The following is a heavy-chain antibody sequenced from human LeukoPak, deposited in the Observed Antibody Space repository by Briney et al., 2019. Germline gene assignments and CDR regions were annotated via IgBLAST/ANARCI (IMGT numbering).Heavy chain of an antibody. CDR3: ARLAFGGHIDS. CDR1: GFTFSYYW. D-gene: IGHD3-10*01. V-gene: IGHV3-74*01. J-gene: IGHJ4*02. CDR2: INSDGSST. Sequence: PGGALRLSCAGSGFTFSYYWMHWVRQAPGKGLVCVSRINSDGSSTSYADSVKGRFTISRDNAKNTLYLQMNSLRVEDTAVYYCARLAFGGHIDSWGQGTQVTVS.